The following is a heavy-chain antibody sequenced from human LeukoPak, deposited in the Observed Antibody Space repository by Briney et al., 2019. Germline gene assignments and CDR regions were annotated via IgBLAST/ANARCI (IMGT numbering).Heavy chain of an antibody. V-gene: IGHV4-59*01. D-gene: IGHD6-19*01. CDR2: IYYSGST. J-gene: IGHJ4*02. CDR1: GGSITSYY. CDR3: ARTSGGWVPYYFDY. Sequence: PSETLSLTCTVSGGSITSYYWSWIRQPPGKGLEWIGYIYYSGSTNYNPSLKSRITISVDTSKNQFSLKLSSVTAADTAVYYCARTSGGWVPYYFDYWGQGTLVTVSS.